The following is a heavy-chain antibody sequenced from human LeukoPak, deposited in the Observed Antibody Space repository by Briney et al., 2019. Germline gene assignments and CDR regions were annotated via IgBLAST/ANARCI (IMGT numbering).Heavy chain of an antibody. V-gene: IGHV4-59*01. CDR2: IYYSGST. D-gene: IGHD6-13*01. CDR1: GGSISSDY. CDR3: ARDGSLAAADYYYGMDV. J-gene: IGHJ6*02. Sequence: SETLSLTCTVSGGSISSDYWSWIRQSPGKGLEWIGYIYYSGSTNYNPSLKSRVTISVDTSKNQFSLKLSSVTAADTAVYYCARDGSLAAADYYYGMDVWGQGTTVTVSS.